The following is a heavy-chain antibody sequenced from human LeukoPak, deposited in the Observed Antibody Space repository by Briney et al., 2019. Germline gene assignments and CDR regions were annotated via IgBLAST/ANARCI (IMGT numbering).Heavy chain of an antibody. CDR1: GGTFSRFT. V-gene: IGHV1-69*13. J-gene: IGHJ4*02. CDR3: AREWGLESSGYYYAY. D-gene: IGHD3-22*01. CDR2: ITPIFGTA. Sequence: SVTVSCKASGGTFSRFTISWVRQAPGQGFEWMGGITPIFGTANFAQKFQGRVSITADESTSTAFMELSSLRSEDTAVYCCAREWGLESSGYYYAYWGQGTLVTVSS.